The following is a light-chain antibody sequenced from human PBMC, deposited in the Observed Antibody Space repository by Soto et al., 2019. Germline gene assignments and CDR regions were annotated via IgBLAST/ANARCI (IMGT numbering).Light chain of an antibody. V-gene: IGKV2-30*01. J-gene: IGKJ1*01. Sequence: DVVMTQSPLSLPVTLGQPASISCRSPQGLVYSYDGNTYLNWYHQRPGQSPRRLIYEVFKRDSGVPDRFSGSGSGTDFTLTISAVEAEDVGVYYCMQGTHWPWTFGQGTKVDIK. CDR2: EVF. CDR1: QGLVYSYDGNTY. CDR3: MQGTHWPWT.